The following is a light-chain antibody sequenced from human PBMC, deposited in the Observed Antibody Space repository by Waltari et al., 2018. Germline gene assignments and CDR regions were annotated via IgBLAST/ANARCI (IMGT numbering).Light chain of an antibody. J-gene: IGKJ3*01. CDR1: QSVLYSSNNNNY. CDR3: QQYYSTPHT. CDR2: WAS. Sequence: DIVMTQSPDSLAVSLGERATIICTSSQSVLYSSNNNNYLAWYQQKPGQPPKLLIYWASTRESGVPDRFSGSGSGTDFTLTISSLQAEDVAVYYCQQYYSTPHTFGPGTKVDIK. V-gene: IGKV4-1*01.